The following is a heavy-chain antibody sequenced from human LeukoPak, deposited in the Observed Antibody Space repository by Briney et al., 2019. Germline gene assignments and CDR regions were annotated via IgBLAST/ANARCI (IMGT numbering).Heavy chain of an antibody. CDR2: ISGSGGST. J-gene: IGHJ5*02. D-gene: IGHD6-13*01. CDR1: GFTFSSYS. Sequence: PGGSLRLSCAASGFTFSSYSMNWVRQAPGKGLEWVSAISGSGGSTYYADSVKGRFTISRDNSKNTLYLQMNSLRAEDTAVYYCAKTPGQQLVLGWFDPWGQGTLVTVSS. V-gene: IGHV3-23*01. CDR3: AKTPGQQLVLGWFDP.